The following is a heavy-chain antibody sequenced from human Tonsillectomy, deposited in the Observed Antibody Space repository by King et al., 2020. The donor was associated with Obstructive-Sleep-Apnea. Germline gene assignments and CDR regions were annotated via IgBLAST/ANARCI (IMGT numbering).Heavy chain of an antibody. CDR2: ISSISSYK. CDR1: GFTFSSYS. J-gene: IGHJ6*02. Sequence: QLVQSGGGLVKPGGSLRLSCAASGFTFSSYSMNWVRQAPGKGLEWVSSISSISSYKYYADSVKGRLTISRDNAKNSLYLQMNSLRAEDTAVYYCARDLGATTHYRYYVMDVWGQGTTVTVSS. CDR3: ARDLGATTHYRYYVMDV. D-gene: IGHD1-26*01. V-gene: IGHV3-21*01.